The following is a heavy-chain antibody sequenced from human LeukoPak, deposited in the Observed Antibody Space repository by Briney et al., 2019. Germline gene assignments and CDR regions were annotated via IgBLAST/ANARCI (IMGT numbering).Heavy chain of an antibody. V-gene: IGHV4-39*01. CDR3: ARPNYISGTYSFDY. CDR2: IHYSGST. J-gene: IGHJ4*02. CDR1: GXSISTSHYY. Sequence: SETLSLTCTVSGXSISTSHYYWGWIRQPPGKGLEWIESIHYSGSTYYDPSLKSRVTISTDTSKNQFYLKMTSVTAADTAVYYCARPNYISGTYSFDYWGQGTLVTVSS. D-gene: IGHD3-10*01.